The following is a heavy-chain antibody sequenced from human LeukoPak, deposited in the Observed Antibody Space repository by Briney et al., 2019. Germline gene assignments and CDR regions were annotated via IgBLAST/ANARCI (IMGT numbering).Heavy chain of an antibody. CDR3: AKVRLYYDILTGFDY. D-gene: IGHD3-9*01. CDR2: ISYDGSNK. J-gene: IGHJ4*02. V-gene: IGHV3-30*18. CDR1: GLTFSSYG. Sequence: PGGSLRLSCAASGLTFSSYGMHWVRQAPGKGLEWVAVISYDGSNKYYADSVKGRFTISRDNSKNTLYLQMNSLRAEDTAVYYCAKVRLYYDILTGFDYWGQGTLVTVSS.